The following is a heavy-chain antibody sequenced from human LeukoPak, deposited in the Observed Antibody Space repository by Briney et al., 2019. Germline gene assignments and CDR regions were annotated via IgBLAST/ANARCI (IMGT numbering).Heavy chain of an antibody. D-gene: IGHD1-1*01. Sequence: GASVKVSCKASGYSFTSYGISWVRQAPGQGLEWMGWISAYNGNTNYAQKLRGRVTMTTDTSTSTAYMELRSLRADDTPVYYCARGPGASSYHDGSVDYWGQGTLVTVSS. CDR3: ARGPGASSYHDGSVDY. CDR1: GYSFTSYG. J-gene: IGHJ4*02. CDR2: ISAYNGNT. V-gene: IGHV1-18*01.